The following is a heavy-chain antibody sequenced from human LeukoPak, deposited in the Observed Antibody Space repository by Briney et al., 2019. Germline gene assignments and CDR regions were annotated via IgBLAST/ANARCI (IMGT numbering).Heavy chain of an antibody. V-gene: IGHV4-34*01. D-gene: IGHD2-2*01. Sequence: PSQTLSLTCAVYGGSFSGYSWGWIRQPPGKGLGWIGEINNSGSPTYNPSLKTRVTISVETSKNQFSLKRSSVTAADTAVYYCARKVAYCSSTSCDFRSWYFDLWGRGTLVTVSS. CDR1: GGSFSGYS. CDR3: ARKVAYCSSTSCDFRSWYFDL. J-gene: IGHJ2*01. CDR2: INNSGSP.